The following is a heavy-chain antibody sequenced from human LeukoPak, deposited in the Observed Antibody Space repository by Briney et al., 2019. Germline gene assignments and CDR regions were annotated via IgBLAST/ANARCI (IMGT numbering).Heavy chain of an antibody. V-gene: IGHV3-23*01. Sequence: GGSLRLSCAASGFTFNSYAMSWVRQAPGKGLEWVSAISGSGGSTYYADSVKGRFTISRDNSKNTLYLQMNSLRAEDTAVYYCAKVKQLVRYYFDYWGQGTLVTVPS. CDR1: GFTFNSYA. CDR2: ISGSGGST. D-gene: IGHD6-13*01. CDR3: AKVKQLVRYYFDY. J-gene: IGHJ4*02.